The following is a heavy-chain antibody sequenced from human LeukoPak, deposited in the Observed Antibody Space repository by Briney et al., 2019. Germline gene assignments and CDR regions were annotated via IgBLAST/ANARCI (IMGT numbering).Heavy chain of an antibody. Sequence: GGSLRLSCAASGFTFSSYEMNWVRQAPGKGLEWVSYISSSGSTIYYADSVKGRFTISRDNAKNSLYLQMNSLRAEDTAVYYCAREYIYYDSSGPSFDPWGQGALVTVSS. D-gene: IGHD3-22*01. J-gene: IGHJ5*02. V-gene: IGHV3-48*03. CDR2: ISSSGSTI. CDR1: GFTFSSYE. CDR3: AREYIYYDSSGPSFDP.